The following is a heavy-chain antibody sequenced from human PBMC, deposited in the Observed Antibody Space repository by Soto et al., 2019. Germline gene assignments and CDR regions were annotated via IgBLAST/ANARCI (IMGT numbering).Heavy chain of an antibody. CDR3: ARAGYSRGWRFDY. V-gene: IGHV3-7*01. CDR1: GFTFSSYW. D-gene: IGHD6-19*01. J-gene: IGHJ4*02. Sequence: EVQLVESGGGLVQPGGSLRLSCAASGFTFSSYWMNWVRQSPGRGLEWVANIKEDGSVKYYVDSVKGRFTISRDNAKNSLYLQMNSLRAVVTAVYYCARAGYSRGWRFDYWGQGTRVTVSS. CDR2: IKEDGSVK.